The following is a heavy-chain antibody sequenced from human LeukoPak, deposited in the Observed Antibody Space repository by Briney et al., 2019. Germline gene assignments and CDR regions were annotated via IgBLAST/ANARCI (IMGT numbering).Heavy chain of an antibody. D-gene: IGHD6-13*01. Sequence: PGGSLRLSCAASGFTFSSYSMNWVRQAPGKGLERVSSISSSSSYIYYADSVKGRFTISRDNAKNSLYLQMNSLRAEDTAVYYCARLWQQQLVYGHLWVDYWGQGTLVTVSS. J-gene: IGHJ4*02. V-gene: IGHV3-21*01. CDR1: GFTFSSYS. CDR3: ARLWQQQLVYGHLWVDY. CDR2: ISSSSSYI.